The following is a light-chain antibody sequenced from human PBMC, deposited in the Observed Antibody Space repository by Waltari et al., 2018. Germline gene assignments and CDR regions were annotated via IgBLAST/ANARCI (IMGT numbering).Light chain of an antibody. J-gene: IGLJ2*01. CDR3: QVWDNNIVV. V-gene: IGLV3-1*01. CDR1: NLGNRY. CDR2: QDK. Sequence: SYDLTQPPSVSVSTGQTASITCSGDNLGNRYVSWIQQRPGQSPFLVMYQDKKRPSGIPERFSGSNSGNTATLTVSGAQAMDEADYYCQVWDNNIVVFGGGTKPTVL.